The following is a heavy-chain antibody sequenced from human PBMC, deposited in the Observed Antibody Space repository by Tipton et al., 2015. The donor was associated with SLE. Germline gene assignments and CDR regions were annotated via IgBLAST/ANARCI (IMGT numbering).Heavy chain of an antibody. CDR2: ISSRSSYV. D-gene: IGHD1-20*01. CDR3: ARESGNWNLDY. J-gene: IGHJ4*02. CDR1: GFTFSSYN. V-gene: IGHV3-21*03. Sequence: GSLRLSCAASGFTFSSYNINWVRQAPGKGLEWVSSISSRSSYVKYADSVKGRFTISRDNAKNSLDLQLSSLRAEDTGVYYCARESGNWNLDYWGQGTLVTASS.